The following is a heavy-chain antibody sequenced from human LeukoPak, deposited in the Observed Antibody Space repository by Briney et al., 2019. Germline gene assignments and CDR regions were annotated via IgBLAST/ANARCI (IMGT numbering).Heavy chain of an antibody. CDR3: ARVPGYGSGSYYIDY. Sequence: SETLSLTRTVSGGSISSYYWSWIRQPPGKGLEWIGYIYYSGSTNYNPSLKSRVTISVDTSKNQFSLKLSSVTAADTAVYYCARVPGYGSGSYYIDYWGQGTLVTVSS. V-gene: IGHV4-59*01. J-gene: IGHJ4*02. CDR2: IYYSGST. D-gene: IGHD3-10*01. CDR1: GGSISSYY.